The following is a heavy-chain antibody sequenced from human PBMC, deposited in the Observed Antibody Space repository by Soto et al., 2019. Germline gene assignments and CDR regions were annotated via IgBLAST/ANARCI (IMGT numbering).Heavy chain of an antibody. J-gene: IGHJ4*02. CDR2: ISSSSSTI. CDR1: GFTFSSYS. CDR3: ARALDFWSAYFDY. Sequence: GGSLRLSCAASGFTFSSYSMNWVRQAPGKGLEWVSYISSSSSTIYYADSVKGRFTISRDNAKNSLYLQMNSLRAEDTAVYYCARALDFWSAYFDYWGQGSLVTVPS. D-gene: IGHD3-3*01. V-gene: IGHV3-48*01.